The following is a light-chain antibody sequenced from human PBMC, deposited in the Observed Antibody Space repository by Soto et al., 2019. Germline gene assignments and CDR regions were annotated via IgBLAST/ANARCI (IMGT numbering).Light chain of an antibody. Sequence: DIQITQSPSILSASVGDRVTITCRAIQSISSWLAWYQQKPGKAPKLLIYDASSLESGVPSRFSGIGSGTEFTLTITSLQPDDFATYYCQQYDSYAWTFGQGTKVDIK. CDR3: QQYDSYAWT. V-gene: IGKV1-5*01. J-gene: IGKJ1*01. CDR1: QSISSW. CDR2: DAS.